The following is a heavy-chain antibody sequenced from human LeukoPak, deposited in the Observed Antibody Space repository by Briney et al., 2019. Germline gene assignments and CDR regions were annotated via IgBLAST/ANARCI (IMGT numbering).Heavy chain of an antibody. J-gene: IGHJ4*02. V-gene: IGHV4-39*07. CDR2: IYHSGST. Sequence: PSETLSLTCTVSGGSISSSSYYWGWIRQPPGKGLEWIGSIYHSGSTYYNPSLKSRVTISVDRSKNQFSLKLSSVTAADTAVYYCASAPLARRDFWSGLQGPYFDYWGQGTLVTVSS. D-gene: IGHD3-3*01. CDR3: ASAPLARRDFWSGLQGPYFDY. CDR1: GGSISSSSYY.